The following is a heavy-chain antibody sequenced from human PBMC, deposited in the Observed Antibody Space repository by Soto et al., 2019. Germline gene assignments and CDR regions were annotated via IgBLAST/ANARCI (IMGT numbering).Heavy chain of an antibody. CDR2: IYPGDSDT. J-gene: IGHJ6*02. V-gene: IGHV5-51*01. CDR3: ARQGEYSSSIYYSGMDV. CDR1: GYSFTSYW. Sequence: PGEALKISCKVSGYSFTSYWIGWVRQMPGKGLEWMGIIYPGDSDTRYSPSFQGQVTISADKSISTAYLQWSSLKASDTAMYYCARQGEYSSSIYYSGMDVWGQGTTVTVSS. D-gene: IGHD6-13*01.